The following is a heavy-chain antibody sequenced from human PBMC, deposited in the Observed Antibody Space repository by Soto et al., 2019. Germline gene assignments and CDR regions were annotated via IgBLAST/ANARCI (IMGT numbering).Heavy chain of an antibody. CDR3: ARQSGGYYYYGMDV. Sequence: PSEALSVTCTVSGGSISEYYWSWIRQPPGKGLEWIGYIYYSGTTNYSPSLKSRVTISVDTSKNQFSLELSSVTAADSAIYYCARQSGGYYYYGMDVWGQGTTVT. V-gene: IGHV4-59*08. J-gene: IGHJ6*02. CDR2: IYYSGTT. D-gene: IGHD1-26*01. CDR1: GGSISEYY.